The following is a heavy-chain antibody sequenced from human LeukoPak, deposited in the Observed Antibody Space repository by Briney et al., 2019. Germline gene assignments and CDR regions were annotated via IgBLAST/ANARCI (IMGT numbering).Heavy chain of an antibody. Sequence: PSETLSLTCSVNGGSITAYYWSWIRQPPGKGLEWIGEINHSRGTKYNPSLESRVTILLDASKNEFSLNLNSVTAADTAVYYCAREDYYFDSWGQGTLVTVSS. CDR1: GGSITAYY. J-gene: IGHJ4*02. V-gene: IGHV4-34*01. CDR2: INHSRGT. CDR3: AREDYYFDS.